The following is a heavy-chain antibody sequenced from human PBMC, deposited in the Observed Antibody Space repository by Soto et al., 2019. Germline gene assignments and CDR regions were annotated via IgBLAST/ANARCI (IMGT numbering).Heavy chain of an antibody. CDR1: GFTFSDFA. J-gene: IGHJ4*02. CDR3: ARVYDFWSDYYFDY. V-gene: IGHV3-30*03. CDR2: ICYGGSTK. Sequence: PGGSLRLSCAASGFTFSDFAMSWVRQAPGKGLEWVAVICYGGSTKYYADSVKGRFTISRDNSKNTLYLQMGSLRAEDMAVYYCARVYDFWSDYYFDYWGQGTLVTVSS. D-gene: IGHD3-3*01.